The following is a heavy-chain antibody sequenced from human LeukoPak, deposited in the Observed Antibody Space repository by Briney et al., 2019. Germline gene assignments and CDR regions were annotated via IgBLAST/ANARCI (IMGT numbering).Heavy chain of an antibody. CDR2: IDYDGGSG. CDR1: GFTLSSDE. V-gene: IGHV3-23*01. J-gene: IGHJ1*01. Sequence: PGGSLRLSCTVSGFTLSSDEMSWVRQAPGKGLEWVSSIDYDGGSGHYADSVKGRFTISRDNSNNTLFLHLNSLRGEDTAVYYCTRNSGWYGLSWGQGTLVTVSS. CDR3: TRNSGWYGLS. D-gene: IGHD6-19*01.